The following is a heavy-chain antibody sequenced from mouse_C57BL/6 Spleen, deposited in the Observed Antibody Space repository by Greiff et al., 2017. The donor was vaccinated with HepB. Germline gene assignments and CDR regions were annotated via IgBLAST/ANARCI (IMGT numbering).Heavy chain of an antibody. J-gene: IGHJ3*01. CDR2: IHPNSGST. D-gene: IGHD1-1*01. CDR1: GYTFTSYW. V-gene: IGHV1-64*01. CDR3: ARGTAVVGPLAY. Sequence: QVQLQQPGAELVKPGASVKLSCKASGYTFTSYWMHWVKQRPGQGLEWIGMIHPNSGSTNYNEKFKSKATLTVDKSSSTAYMQLSSLTSEDSAVYYCARGTAVVGPLAYWGQGTLVTVSA.